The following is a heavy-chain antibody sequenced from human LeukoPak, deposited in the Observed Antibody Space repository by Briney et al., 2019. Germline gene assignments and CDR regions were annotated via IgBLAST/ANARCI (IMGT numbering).Heavy chain of an antibody. Sequence: GGSLRLSCAASGFTVTGNDMNWVRQAPGKGLEWVSLIYAGGGGSAYYADSVRGRFTGSRDDSKNTLDLQMNSLKPDDTAIYYCAKGAYDYIEIGYFDSWGQGTLVTVSS. J-gene: IGHJ4*02. CDR2: IYAGGGGSA. CDR3: AKGAYDYIEIGYFDS. V-gene: IGHV3-53*05. D-gene: IGHD5-12*01. CDR1: GFTVTGND.